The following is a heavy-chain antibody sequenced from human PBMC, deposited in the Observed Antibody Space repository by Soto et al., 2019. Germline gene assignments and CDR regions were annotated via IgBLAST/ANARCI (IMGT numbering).Heavy chain of an antibody. Sequence: SETLSLTCAVSGGSISSSNWWSWVRQPPGKGLEWIGEIYHGGSTNYNPSLKSRVTISVDKSKNQFSLKLSSVTAADTAVYYCARDSGVRGDYYGMDVWGQGTTVTVSS. V-gene: IGHV4-4*02. CDR3: ARDSGVRGDYYGMDV. J-gene: IGHJ6*02. CDR1: GGSISSSNW. CDR2: IYHGGST. D-gene: IGHD3-10*01.